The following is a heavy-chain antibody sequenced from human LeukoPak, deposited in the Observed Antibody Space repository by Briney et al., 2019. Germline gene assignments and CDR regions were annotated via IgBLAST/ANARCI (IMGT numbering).Heavy chain of an antibody. J-gene: IGHJ3*01. D-gene: IGHD3-3*01. V-gene: IGHV1-69*13. CDR1: GYTFTSYG. CDR3: ARASFPFLEWTTSIPFDV. Sequence: SVKVSCKASGYTFTSYGISWVRQAPGQRLEWMGGIIPIYPTTDYAQRFQGRVTISADESKGTVSLELSNLRSEDTAVYYCARASFPFLEWTTSIPFDVWGQGTVVIVSS. CDR2: IIPIYPTT.